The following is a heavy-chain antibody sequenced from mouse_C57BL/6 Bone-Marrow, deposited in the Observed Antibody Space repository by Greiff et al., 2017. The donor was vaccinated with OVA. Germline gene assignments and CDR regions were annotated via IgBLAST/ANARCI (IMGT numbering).Heavy chain of an antibody. CDR2: IDPETGGT. CDR3: TRKVGQGYFDV. J-gene: IGHJ1*03. CDR1: GYTFTDYE. Sequence: QVHVKQSGAELVRPGASVTLSCKASGYTFTDYEMHWVKQTPVHGLEWIGAIDPETGGTAYNQKFKGKAILTADKSSSTAYMELRSLTSEDSAVYYCTRKVGQGYFDVWGTGTTVTVSS. V-gene: IGHV1-15*01. D-gene: IGHD1-1*02.